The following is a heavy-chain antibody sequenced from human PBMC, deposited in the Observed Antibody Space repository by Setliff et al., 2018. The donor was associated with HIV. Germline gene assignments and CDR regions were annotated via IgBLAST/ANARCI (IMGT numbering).Heavy chain of an antibody. D-gene: IGHD6-6*01. CDR1: GYTFTSYY. Sequence: ASVKVSCKASGYTFTSYYMHWVRQAPGQGLEWMGWINPNSGGTNYAQKFQGWVTMTRDTSISTAYMELSRLRSDDTAVYYCARVRHYSSSSAPYGMDVWGQGTTVTVSS. J-gene: IGHJ6*02. CDR2: INPNSGGT. V-gene: IGHV1-2*04. CDR3: ARVRHYSSSSAPYGMDV.